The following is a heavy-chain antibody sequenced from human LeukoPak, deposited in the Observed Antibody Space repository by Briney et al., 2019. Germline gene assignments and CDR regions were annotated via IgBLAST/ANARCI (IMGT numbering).Heavy chain of an antibody. V-gene: IGHV4-39*01. CDR2: IYYSGIT. Sequence: SETLSLTCAVSGGFISSGTYYWDWIRQPPGKGLEWIGSIYYSGITYYNPSLKSRVTVSLDTSKNQFSLKLSSVTAADTAVYYCARRPPMTSLDAFDIWGQGTMVTVSS. J-gene: IGHJ3*02. D-gene: IGHD3-22*01. CDR1: GGFISSGTYY. CDR3: ARRPPMTSLDAFDI.